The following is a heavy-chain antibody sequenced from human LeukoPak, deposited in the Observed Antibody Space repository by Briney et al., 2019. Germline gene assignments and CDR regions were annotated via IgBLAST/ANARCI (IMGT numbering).Heavy chain of an antibody. CDR3: ATAGGDGSRMGFDP. CDR2: ISYDGSNK. D-gene: IGHD2-15*01. J-gene: IGHJ5*02. V-gene: IGHV3-30*03. Sequence: QAGGSLRLSCAASGFTFSSYGMHWVRQAPGKGLEWVAVISYDGSNKYYADSVKGRFTISRDNSKNTLYLQMHSLRAEDTAVYYCATAGGDGSRMGFDPWGQGTLVTVSS. CDR1: GFTFSSYG.